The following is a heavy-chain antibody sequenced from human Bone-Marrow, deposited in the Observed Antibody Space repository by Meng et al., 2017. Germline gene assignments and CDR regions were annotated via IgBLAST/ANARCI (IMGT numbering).Heavy chain of an antibody. CDR2: IYYSGST. D-gene: IGHD1-1*01. Sequence: GSLRLSCTVSGGSISSYYWSWIRQSPGKGLEWIGYIYYSGSTNYNPSLKSRVTISVDTSKNQFSLKLSSVTAADTAVYYCTTARELDYWGQGALVTVSS. CDR3: TTARELDY. J-gene: IGHJ4*02. CDR1: GGSISSYY. V-gene: IGHV4-59*01.